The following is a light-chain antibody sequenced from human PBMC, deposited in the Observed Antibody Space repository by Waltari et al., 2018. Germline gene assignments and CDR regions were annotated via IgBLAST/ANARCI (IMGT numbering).Light chain of an antibody. CDR3: PQDYTYPFT. CDR2: AAR. CDR1: QGVRID. V-gene: IGKV1-6*01. J-gene: IGKJ4*01. Sequence: AIQMTQSPSSLSASVGDRVIISCRASQGVRIDVGWYQQKAGKAPKLLIYAARSLQSGVPSRFSGSGSGKDFNRSISSLQPEDVATSYCPQDYTYPFTFGGGTKVKIK.